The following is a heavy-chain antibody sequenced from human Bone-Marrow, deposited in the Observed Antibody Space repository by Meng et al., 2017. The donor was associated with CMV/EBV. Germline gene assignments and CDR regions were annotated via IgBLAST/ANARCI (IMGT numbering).Heavy chain of an antibody. CDR3: AKDFDIVVLQTKYY. Sequence: GESLKISCAASGFPFSSYAMSWVRQAPGKGLEWVSAISGSGGSTYYADSVKGRFTISRDNSNNTLYLQMDSLRAEDTAVYFCAKDFDIVVLQTKYYWAQGTLVTVSS. D-gene: IGHD2-2*01. J-gene: IGHJ4*02. CDR2: ISGSGGST. V-gene: IGHV3-23*01. CDR1: GFPFSSYA.